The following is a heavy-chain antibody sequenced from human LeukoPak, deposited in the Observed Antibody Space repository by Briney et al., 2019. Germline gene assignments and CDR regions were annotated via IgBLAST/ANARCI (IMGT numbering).Heavy chain of an antibody. CDR1: GFTFSDSW. J-gene: IGHJ3*02. V-gene: IGHV3-9*01. CDR3: AKKGGSGSYYLFGAFDI. CDR2: ITWNSGSI. D-gene: IGHD3-10*01. Sequence: GGSLRLSCAASGFTFSDSWMHWVRQAPGKGLEWVSGITWNSGSIGYADSVKGRFTISRDNAKNSLYLQMNSLGPEDTALYYCAKKGGSGSYYLFGAFDIWGQGTMVTVSS.